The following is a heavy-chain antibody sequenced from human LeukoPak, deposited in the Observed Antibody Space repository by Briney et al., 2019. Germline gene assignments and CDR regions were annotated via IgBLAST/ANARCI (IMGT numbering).Heavy chain of an antibody. CDR3: ARVPPITPIDY. CDR2: INHSGST. CDR1: GGSISSYY. Sequence: PSETLSLTCTVSGGSISSYYWSWIRQPPGKGLEWIGEINHSGSTNYNPSLKSRVTISVDTSKNQFSLKLSSVTAADTAVYYCARVPPITPIDYWGQGTLVTVSS. D-gene: IGHD5-24*01. V-gene: IGHV4-34*01. J-gene: IGHJ4*02.